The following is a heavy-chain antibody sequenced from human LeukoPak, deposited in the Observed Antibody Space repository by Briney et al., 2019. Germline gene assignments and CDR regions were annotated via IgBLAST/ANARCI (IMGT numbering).Heavy chain of an antibody. D-gene: IGHD3-10*01. Sequence: PGRSLRLSCAASGFTFDDYAMHWVRQAPGKGLEWVSGISWNSGSIGYADSVKGRFTISRDNAKNSLYLQMNSLRAEDTALYYCAKDTTLILLWFGELWSGMDVWGQGTTVTVSS. CDR2: ISWNSGSI. J-gene: IGHJ6*02. V-gene: IGHV3-9*01. CDR3: AKDTTLILLWFGELWSGMDV. CDR1: GFTFDDYA.